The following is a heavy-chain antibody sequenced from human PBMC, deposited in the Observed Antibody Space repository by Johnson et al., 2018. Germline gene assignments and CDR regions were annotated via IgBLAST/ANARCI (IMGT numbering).Heavy chain of an antibody. D-gene: IGHD2-15*01. Sequence: QLVESGGGVVQPGRSXRLSCAASGFTFSSYGMNWVRQAPGKWLEWVAVISYDGSNKYYAYTVKGRFTIHRDNSKNTLYLQINSLRAEDKAVYNCAKENSPSGGGSDAFDILGQRTMVTVSS. CDR3: AKENSPSGGGSDAFDI. CDR2: ISYDGSNK. V-gene: IGHV3-30*18. CDR1: GFTFSSYG. J-gene: IGHJ3*02.